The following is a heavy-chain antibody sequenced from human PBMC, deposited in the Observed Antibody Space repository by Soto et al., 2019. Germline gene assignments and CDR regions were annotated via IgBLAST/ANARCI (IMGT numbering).Heavy chain of an antibody. D-gene: IGHD5-18*01. Sequence: PGESLKISCKGSGYSFAGYWITWVRQKPGKGLEWMGRIDPSDSQTYYSPSFRGHVTISATKSITTVFLQWSSLRASDTAMYYYARQIYDTDTGPNFKYYFDSWGQGTPVTVSS. J-gene: IGHJ4*02. V-gene: IGHV5-10-1*01. CDR2: IDPSDSQT. CDR1: GYSFAGYW. CDR3: ARQIYDTDTGPNFKYYFDS.